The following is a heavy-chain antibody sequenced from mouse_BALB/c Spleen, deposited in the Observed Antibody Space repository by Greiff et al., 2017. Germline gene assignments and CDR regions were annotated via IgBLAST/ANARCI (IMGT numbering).Heavy chain of an antibody. V-gene: IGHV1-63*02. D-gene: IGHD2-1*01. CDR2: IYPGGGYT. J-gene: IGHJ4*01. Sequence: QVQLQQSGAELVRPGTSVKISCKASGYTFPNYCLRWVKQRPGHGLEWIGDIYPGGGYTNYNEKFKGKATLTADTSSRTAYMQLSSLTSEAAAVYFCASDGNCSMDYWGQGTSVTVSS. CDR1: GYTFPNYC. CDR3: ASDGNCSMDY.